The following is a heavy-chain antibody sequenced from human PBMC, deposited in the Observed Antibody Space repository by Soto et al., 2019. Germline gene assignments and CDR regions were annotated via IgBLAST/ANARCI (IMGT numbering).Heavy chain of an antibody. Sequence: TSQTLSLTCTVSGGSISSGNNYWSWIRQPPVKGLEWTGYIYYSGSTYYNPSLKSRVTISVDTSKNQFSLKLSPVTAADTAAYHAAIVAGGTLLGNAFDIWGQGTMVTASS. CDR3: AIVAGGTLLGNAFDI. D-gene: IGHD3-3*02. CDR1: GGSISSGNNY. V-gene: IGHV4-30-4*08. J-gene: IGHJ3*02. CDR2: IYYSGST.